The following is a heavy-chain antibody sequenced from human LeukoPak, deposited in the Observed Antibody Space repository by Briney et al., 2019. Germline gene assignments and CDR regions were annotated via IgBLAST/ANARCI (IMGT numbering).Heavy chain of an antibody. Sequence: APVTVSYMPSGCTFTSYGIRWVRQAPRHGLEWMGWISPNSGGTDYAQRLQGRVTMTRDTSMSTGYMELSSMRSDDTAVSYCASHPWGSGNNCYFDPWGRGTLVTVSS. CDR3: ASHPWGSGNNCYFDP. CDR2: ISPNSGGT. V-gene: IGHV1-18*01. CDR1: GCTFTSYG. D-gene: IGHD7-27*01. J-gene: IGHJ2*01.